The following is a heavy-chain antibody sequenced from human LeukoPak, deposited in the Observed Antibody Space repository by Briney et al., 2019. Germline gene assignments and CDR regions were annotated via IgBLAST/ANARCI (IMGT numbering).Heavy chain of an antibody. CDR1: GFTFSSYG. D-gene: IGHD4-11*01. V-gene: IGHV3-30*18. J-gene: IGHJ3*02. CDR2: ISYDGSNK. CDR3: AKDYTRGDAFDI. Sequence: GRSLRLSCAASGFTFSSYGMHWVRQAPGKGLEWVAVISYDGSNKYYADSVKGRFTISRDNSKNTLYLQMNSLRAEDTAVYYCAKDYTRGDAFDIWGQGTMVTVSS.